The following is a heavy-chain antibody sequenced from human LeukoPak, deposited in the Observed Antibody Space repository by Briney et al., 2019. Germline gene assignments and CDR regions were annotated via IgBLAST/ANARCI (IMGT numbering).Heavy chain of an antibody. Sequence: SETLSLTCTVAGDSISSSSYYWGWIRQPPGKGMEWIGSIHHSGTTYYNPSLRSRVTISVDTSKNQVSLKLSSVTAADTAVYYCARAVGYFDYWGQGTLVTVSS. CDR2: IHHSGTT. V-gene: IGHV4-39*07. D-gene: IGHD3-10*01. CDR3: ARAVGYFDY. J-gene: IGHJ4*02. CDR1: GDSISSSSYY.